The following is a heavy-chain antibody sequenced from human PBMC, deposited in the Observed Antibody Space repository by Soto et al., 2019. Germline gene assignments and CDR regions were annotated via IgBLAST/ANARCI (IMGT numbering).Heavy chain of an antibody. Sequence: SETLSLTCAVSGGSISSGGYSWSWIRQPPGKGLEWIGYIYHSGSTYYNPSLKSRVTISVDRSKNQFSLKLSSVTAADTAVYYCARSDVTVVTAFDYWGQGTLVTVS. D-gene: IGHD2-15*01. V-gene: IGHV4-30-2*01. CDR2: IYHSGST. CDR3: ARSDVTVVTAFDY. J-gene: IGHJ4*02. CDR1: GGSISSGGYS.